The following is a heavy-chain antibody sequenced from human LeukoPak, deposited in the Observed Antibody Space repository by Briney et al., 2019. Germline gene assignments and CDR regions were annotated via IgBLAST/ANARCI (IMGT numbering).Heavy chain of an antibody. J-gene: IGHJ4*02. CDR2: IIPHLAIA. CDR3: ASGSRIRYFAWPHTTGDY. CDR1: GGTFSNYA. Sequence: SVKVSCKASGGTFSNYAVSWVRQAPGQGLEWMGRIIPHLAIADYAQKFQGRVTITADKSTSTAYMEVSSLRSEDTAVYYCASGSRIRYFAWPHTTGDYWGQGTLVTVSS. D-gene: IGHD3-9*01. V-gene: IGHV1-69*04.